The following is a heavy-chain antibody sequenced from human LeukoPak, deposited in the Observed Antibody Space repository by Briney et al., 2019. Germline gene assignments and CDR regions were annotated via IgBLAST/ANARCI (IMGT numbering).Heavy chain of an antibody. CDR3: ARVLRAGIAAAGSDY. Sequence: SVKVSCKASGGTFSSYAISWVRQAPGQGLEWMGGIIPIFGTANYAQKFQGRVTITADESTSTAYMELSSLRSEDTAVYYCARVLRAGIAAAGSDYWGQGTLVTVSS. CDR2: IIPIFGTA. CDR1: GGTFSSYA. V-gene: IGHV1-69*13. J-gene: IGHJ4*02. D-gene: IGHD6-13*01.